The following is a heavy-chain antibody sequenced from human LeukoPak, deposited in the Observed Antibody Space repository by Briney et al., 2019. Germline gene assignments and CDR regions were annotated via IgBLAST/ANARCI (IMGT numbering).Heavy chain of an antibody. Sequence: PSETLSLTCTVSGGSISSSSYYWGWIRQPPGKGLEWVGSIYYTGSTYYNPSLNSRVTISVDTSKNQFSLKLSSVTAADTAVYHCARHLSGWPPRVTLPFDYWGQGTLVTVSS. CDR3: ARHLSGWPPRVTLPFDY. D-gene: IGHD6-19*01. J-gene: IGHJ4*02. CDR1: GGSISSSSYY. V-gene: IGHV4-39*01. CDR2: IYYTGST.